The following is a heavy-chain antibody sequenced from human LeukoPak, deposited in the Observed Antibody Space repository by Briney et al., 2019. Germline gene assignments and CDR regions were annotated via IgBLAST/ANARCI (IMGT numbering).Heavy chain of an antibody. V-gene: IGHV3-23*01. J-gene: IGHJ4*02. CDR3: AKVTSSWNYFDS. CDR1: IFTPSTYT. Sequence: RGSLRLSPAASIFTPSTYTMSSVRHAPQERLEWVLTFSGSGGRTYYADSVRGRFTISRDNSNNTLYLQMNSLRAEDTAVYYCAKVTSSWNYFDSWGQGAPVTVSS. D-gene: IGHD6-13*01. CDR2: FSGSGGRT.